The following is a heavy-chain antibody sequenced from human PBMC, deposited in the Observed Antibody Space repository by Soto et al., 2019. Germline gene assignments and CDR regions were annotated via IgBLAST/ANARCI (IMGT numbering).Heavy chain of an antibody. CDR2: ITYDGRND. Sequence: PGGPLRLSCPASGFTFSGFLMHWVRQAPGKGLESVALITYDGRNDYYAESVKGRFSISRDNSKNTLYLQMNSLRPDDTAVYYCARDLYFGAGDAIDIWGQGTMVTVSS. CDR3: ARDLYFGAGDAIDI. CDR1: GFTFSGFL. J-gene: IGHJ3*02. D-gene: IGHD3-10*01. V-gene: IGHV3-30*04.